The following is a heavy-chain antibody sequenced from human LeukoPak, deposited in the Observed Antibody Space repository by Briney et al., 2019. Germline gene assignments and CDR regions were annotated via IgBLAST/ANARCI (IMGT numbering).Heavy chain of an antibody. J-gene: IGHJ4*02. Sequence: KPSETLSLTCAVSGGSISSGGYSWSWIRQPPGKGLEWIGYIYHSGSTYYNPSLKSRVTTSVDRSKNQFSLKLSSVTAADTAVYYCARVAGDFWSGYHFDYWGQGTLVTVSS. V-gene: IGHV4-30-2*01. CDR1: GGSISSGGYS. CDR3: ARVAGDFWSGYHFDY. D-gene: IGHD3-3*01. CDR2: IYHSGST.